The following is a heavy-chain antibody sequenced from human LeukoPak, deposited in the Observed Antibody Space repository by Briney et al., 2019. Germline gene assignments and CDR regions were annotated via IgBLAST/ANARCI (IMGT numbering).Heavy chain of an antibody. CDR3: AMAFDRRYCTNGVCYGEFDY. Sequence: GASVKVSCTASGYTFTSYDINLVRQAAGQGLEWMGWINPNSGNTGYAQKFQGRVTMTRNTSISTAYMELSSLRSEDTAVYYCAMAFDRRYCTNGVCYGEFDYWGQGTLVTVSS. D-gene: IGHD2-8*01. J-gene: IGHJ4*02. V-gene: IGHV1-8*01. CDR1: GYTFTSYD. CDR2: INPNSGNT.